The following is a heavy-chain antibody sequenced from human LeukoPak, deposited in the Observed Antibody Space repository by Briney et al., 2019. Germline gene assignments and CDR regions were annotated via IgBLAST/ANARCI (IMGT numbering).Heavy chain of an antibody. V-gene: IGHV1-2*02. J-gene: IGHJ4*02. CDR1: GYTFTAYY. Sequence: ASVKVSCKASGYTFTAYYMHWVRQAPGQGLEWMGGINPNTGGTNYAQKFQGRVTMTRDTSITTAYMELSRLTSDAAAVYFCARDPRGSYYSDYWGQGTLVTVSS. CDR3: ARDPRGSYYSDY. CDR2: INPNTGGT. D-gene: IGHD3-10*01.